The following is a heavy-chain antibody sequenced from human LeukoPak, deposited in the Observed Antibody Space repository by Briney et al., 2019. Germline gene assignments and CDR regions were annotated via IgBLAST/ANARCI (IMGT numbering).Heavy chain of an antibody. CDR3: ARRGTIAVPVFWFDP. V-gene: IGHV3-21*01. CDR1: GFTFSSYS. D-gene: IGHD6-19*01. J-gene: IGHJ5*02. CDR2: ISSSSSYI. Sequence: PGGSLRLFCAASGFTFSSYSMNWVRQAPGKGLEWVSSISSSSSYIYYADSVKGRFIISRDNAKNSVYLQINRLRAEDTAVYYCARRGTIAVPVFWFDPWGQGTLVIVSS.